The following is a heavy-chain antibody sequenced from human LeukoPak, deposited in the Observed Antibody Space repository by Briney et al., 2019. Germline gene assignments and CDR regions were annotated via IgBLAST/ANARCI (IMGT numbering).Heavy chain of an antibody. Sequence: PSETLSLTCTVSGGSISSGGYYWSWIRQHPGKGLEWIGYIYYSGSTYYNPSLKSRVTISVDTSKNQFSLKLSSVTAADTAVYYCARGTPVYGDYADYWGQGTLVTVSS. D-gene: IGHD4-17*01. CDR2: IYYSGST. J-gene: IGHJ4*02. V-gene: IGHV4-31*03. CDR1: GGSISSGGYY. CDR3: ARGTPVYGDYADY.